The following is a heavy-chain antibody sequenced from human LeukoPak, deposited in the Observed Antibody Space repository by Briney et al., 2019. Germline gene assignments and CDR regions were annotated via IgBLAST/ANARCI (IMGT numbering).Heavy chain of an antibody. CDR3: ARLTTVTTFDS. CDR1: GFTFSRYR. CDR2: IKQDGGEK. V-gene: IGHV3-7*01. J-gene: IGHJ4*02. Sequence: PGGSLRLSCAASGFTFSRYRMSWVRQAPGKGLEWVANIKQDGGEKYYVDSVKGRFTISRDNAKNSLYLQMDSLRAEDTAMYYWARLTTVTTFDSGGQGTLVTVSA. D-gene: IGHD4-17*01.